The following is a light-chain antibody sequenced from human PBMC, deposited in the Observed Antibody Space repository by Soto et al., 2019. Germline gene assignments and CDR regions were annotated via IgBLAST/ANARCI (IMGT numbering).Light chain of an antibody. Sequence: QSALTQPASVSGSPGQSITISCTGTSSDVGGYNSVSWFQQHPSKAPKLIIYEVIHRPSGVSIRFSGSKSGNTASLTISGLQAEDEADYYCNSYRHSTTLVFGTGTKLTVL. J-gene: IGLJ1*01. CDR3: NSYRHSTTLV. CDR2: EVI. V-gene: IGLV2-14*01. CDR1: SSDVGGYNS.